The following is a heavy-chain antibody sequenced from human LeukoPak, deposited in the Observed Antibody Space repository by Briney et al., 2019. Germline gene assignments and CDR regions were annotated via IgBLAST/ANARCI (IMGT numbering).Heavy chain of an antibody. Sequence: GRSLRLSCAASGFTFSSYWMSWVRQAPGKGLEWVANIKQDGSEKYYVDSVKGRFTISRDNAKNSLYLQMNSLRAEDTAVYYCARTLVYGSGSYFSVEELEITYYFDYWGQGTLVTVSS. CDR1: GFTFSSYW. CDR3: ARTLVYGSGSYFSVEELEITYYFDY. J-gene: IGHJ4*02. D-gene: IGHD3-10*01. CDR2: IKQDGSEK. V-gene: IGHV3-7*03.